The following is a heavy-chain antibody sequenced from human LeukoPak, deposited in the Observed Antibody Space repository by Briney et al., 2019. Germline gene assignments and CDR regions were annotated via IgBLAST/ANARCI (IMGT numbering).Heavy chain of an antibody. Sequence: PSETLSLTCAVYGGSFSGYYWSWIRQPPGKGLEWIGEINHSGSTNYNPSLKSRVTISVDTSKNQFSLKLSSVTAADTAVYYCARDPASYSSGWILWGQGTMVTVSS. D-gene: IGHD6-19*01. V-gene: IGHV4-34*01. J-gene: IGHJ3*01. CDR1: GGSFSGYY. CDR3: ARDPASYSSGWIL. CDR2: INHSGST.